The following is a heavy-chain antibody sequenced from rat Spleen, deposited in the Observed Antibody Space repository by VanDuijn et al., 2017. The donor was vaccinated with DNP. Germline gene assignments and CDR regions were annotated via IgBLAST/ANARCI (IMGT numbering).Heavy chain of an antibody. CDR3: ARGPNYGGYADYFDY. CDR1: GFTFSAYW. CDR2: INKDGTGT. V-gene: IGHV5-58*01. Sequence: EVQLVESGGGLVQPGRSLKLSCIASGFTFSAYWMYWIRQAPGKGLEWVSAINKDGTGTYYPDSVKGRFTISRDNAQNTLYLQMSKLGSEDTAIYYCARGPNYGGYADYFDYWGQGVMVTVSS. J-gene: IGHJ2*01. D-gene: IGHD1-11*01.